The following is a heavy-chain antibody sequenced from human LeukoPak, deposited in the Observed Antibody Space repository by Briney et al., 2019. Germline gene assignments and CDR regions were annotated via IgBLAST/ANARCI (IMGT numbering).Heavy chain of an antibody. Sequence: GGSLRLSCAASGFTFSSYNMNWVRQAPGKGLEWVSSITSDSSYVFYADSVKGRFTISRDNAENSLYLQMNSLRVEDTAVYYCARGMKAAAGNYYYYMDVWGKGTTVTVSS. CDR3: ARGMKAAAGNYYYYMDV. CDR2: ITSDSSYV. CDR1: GFTFSSYN. D-gene: IGHD6-13*01. J-gene: IGHJ6*03. V-gene: IGHV3-21*01.